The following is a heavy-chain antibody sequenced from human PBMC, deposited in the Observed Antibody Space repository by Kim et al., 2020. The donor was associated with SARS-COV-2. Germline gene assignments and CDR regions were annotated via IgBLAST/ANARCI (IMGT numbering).Heavy chain of an antibody. CDR2: IYHSGST. D-gene: IGHD4-17*01. V-gene: IGHV4-4*02. J-gene: IGHJ2*01. CDR3: ARDGYGDYGNLPLSFDL. CDR1: GGSISSSNW. Sequence: SETLSLTCAVSGGSISSSNWWSWVRQPPGKGLEWIGEIYHSGSTNYNPSLKSRVTISVDKSKNQFSLKLSSVTAADTAVYYCARDGYGDYGNLPLSFDLWGRGTLVTVSS.